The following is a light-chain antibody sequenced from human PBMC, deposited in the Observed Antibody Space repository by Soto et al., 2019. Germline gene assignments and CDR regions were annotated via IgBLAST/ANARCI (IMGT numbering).Light chain of an antibody. J-gene: IGKJ1*01. CDR2: GAS. V-gene: IGKV3-15*01. Sequence: EIVLTQSPGTLSLSPWERATLSFSASQSVSSNLAWYQQKPGQAPRLLIYGASTRATGIPARFSGSGSGTEFTLTISSLQSEDFAVYYCQQYNNWPPVTFGQGTKVDIK. CDR1: QSVSSN. CDR3: QQYNNWPPVT.